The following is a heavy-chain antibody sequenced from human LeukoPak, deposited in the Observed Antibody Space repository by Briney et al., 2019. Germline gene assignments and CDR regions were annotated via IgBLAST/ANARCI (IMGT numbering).Heavy chain of an antibody. D-gene: IGHD3-22*01. J-gene: IGHJ4*02. Sequence: PSETLSLTCAVYGGSFSGYYWSWIRQPPGKGLEWIGEINHSGSTNYNPSLKSRVTISVDTSKNQFSLKLSSVTAADTAVYYCAYYDSSGYGLGLGYYWGQGTLVTVSS. CDR1: GGSFSGYY. CDR2: INHSGST. CDR3: AYYDSSGYGLGLGYY. V-gene: IGHV4-34*01.